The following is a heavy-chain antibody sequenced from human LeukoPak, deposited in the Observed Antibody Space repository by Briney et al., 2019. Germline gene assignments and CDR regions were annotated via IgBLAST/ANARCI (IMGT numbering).Heavy chain of an antibody. J-gene: IGHJ4*02. Sequence: GGSLRLSCAASGFTFSSYAMSWVRQAPGKGLEWVSAISGSGGSTYYADSVKGRFTISRDNSKNTLYLQMNSLRAEDTAVYYCAKDHAGTYYDILTGYYHWGQGTLVTVSS. V-gene: IGHV3-23*01. D-gene: IGHD3-9*01. CDR2: ISGSGGST. CDR3: AKDHAGTYYDILTGYYH. CDR1: GFTFSSYA.